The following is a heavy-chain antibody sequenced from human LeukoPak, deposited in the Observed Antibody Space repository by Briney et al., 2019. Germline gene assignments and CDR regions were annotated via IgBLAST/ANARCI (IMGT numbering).Heavy chain of an antibody. CDR1: GFTFRSYS. CDR3: ASRDPCSGGSCYGLGY. Sequence: GRSLRLSCAASGFTFRSYSMTWVRQAPGKGLEWVSIISGNGGTTYYADSVKGRFTISRDNSKNTLYLQMNSLRAEDTAVYYCASRDPCSGGSCYGLGYWGQGTLVTVSS. V-gene: IGHV3-23*01. CDR2: ISGNGGTT. D-gene: IGHD2-15*01. J-gene: IGHJ4*02.